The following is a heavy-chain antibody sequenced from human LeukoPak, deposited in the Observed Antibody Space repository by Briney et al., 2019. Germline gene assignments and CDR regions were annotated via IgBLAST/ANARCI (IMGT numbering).Heavy chain of an antibody. D-gene: IGHD3-22*01. Sequence: SETLSLTCTVSGGSISSYYWSWIRQPPGEGLEWIGYIYYSGSTNFNPSIKSRVTISVDTSKNQFSLKLSSVTAADTAVYYCARAYYYDSSGSTHWYFDLWGRGTLVTVSS. J-gene: IGHJ2*01. V-gene: IGHV4-59*01. CDR1: GGSISSYY. CDR3: ARAYYYDSSGSTHWYFDL. CDR2: IYYSGST.